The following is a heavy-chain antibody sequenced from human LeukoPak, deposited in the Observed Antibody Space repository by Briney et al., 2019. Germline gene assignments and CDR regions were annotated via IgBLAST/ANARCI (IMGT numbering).Heavy chain of an antibody. CDR3: GRDTVGYGGAFDI. D-gene: IGHD5-18*01. Sequence: GGSLSLSCVASGFTFSSYNMHWVRQAPGKGLEWVAVISYDGSNKYYADSVKGRSTISRDNSKNTLYLQVNSLRPEDTAVYYCGRDTVGYGGAFDISGQGAKVTVSS. CDR2: ISYDGSNK. V-gene: IGHV3-30-3*01. CDR1: GFTFSSYN. J-gene: IGHJ3*02.